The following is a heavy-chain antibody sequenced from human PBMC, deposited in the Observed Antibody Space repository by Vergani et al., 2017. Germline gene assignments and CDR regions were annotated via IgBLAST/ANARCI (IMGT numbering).Heavy chain of an antibody. CDR2: LTASGSGI. D-gene: IGHD1-1*01. Sequence: EVQLLESGGRLVQPGGSLRLSCVASGFAFSRYAMSWVRQAPGKGLEWVSGLTASGSGISYADSVRGRFTISRDNSKNTLFLQMHSLRVEDTALYYCAKFPLNITTPDRGDFWGQGSLVTVSA. CDR1: GFAFSRYA. CDR3: AKFPLNITTPDRGDF. V-gene: IGHV3-23*01. J-gene: IGHJ4*02.